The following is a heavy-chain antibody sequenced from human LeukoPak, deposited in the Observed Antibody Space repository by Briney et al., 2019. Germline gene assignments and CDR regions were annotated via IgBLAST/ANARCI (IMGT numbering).Heavy chain of an antibody. CDR3: AKLGDYDILTGYYDSYY. Sequence: GASLRLSCAASGFIFSNYAMSWVRQAPGKGLEWVSAIGGRDGDTYYADSVKGRFTVSRDDPKNTLYLQMNTLRVEYTAVYYCAKLGDYDILTGYYDSYYWGHGTLVTVSS. D-gene: IGHD3-9*01. J-gene: IGHJ4*01. CDR2: IGGRDGDT. CDR1: GFIFSNYA. V-gene: IGHV3-23*01.